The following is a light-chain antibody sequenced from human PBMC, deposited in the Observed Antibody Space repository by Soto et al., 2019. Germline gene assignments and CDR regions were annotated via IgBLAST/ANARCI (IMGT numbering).Light chain of an antibody. CDR1: QALNTR. J-gene: IGKJ1*01. Sequence: EIVLTQSPVTLSSFPGDRVTLSCRASQALNTRLAWYQHKPGQAPGLLIYLTSNRAAGVPSRFSAWGSETDFTLTISDVQPEDFAVYYCHQRQSWPRTFGQGTKVDIK. V-gene: IGKV3-11*01. CDR2: LTS. CDR3: HQRQSWPRT.